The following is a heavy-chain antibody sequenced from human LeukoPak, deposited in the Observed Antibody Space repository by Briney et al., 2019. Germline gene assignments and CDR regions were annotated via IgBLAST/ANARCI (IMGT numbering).Heavy chain of an antibody. D-gene: IGHD6-19*01. CDR3: ARGYEQWLPDGGFDP. CDR2: ISAYNGNT. J-gene: IGHJ5*02. Sequence: ASVKVSCKASGYTFTSYGISWVRQAPGQGLEWMGWISAYNGNTNYARKLQGRVTMTTDTSTSTAYMELRSLRSDDTAVYYCARGYEQWLPDGGFDPWGQGTLVTVSS. V-gene: IGHV1-18*04. CDR1: GYTFTSYG.